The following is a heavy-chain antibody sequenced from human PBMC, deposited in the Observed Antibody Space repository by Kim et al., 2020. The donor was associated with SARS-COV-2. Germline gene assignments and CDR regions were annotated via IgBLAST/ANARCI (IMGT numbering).Heavy chain of an antibody. J-gene: IGHJ4*02. CDR3: ARVPWGQNYFDY. Sequence: YYNPSLKGRVTISVDTSKNQFSLKLSSVTAADTAVYYCARVPWGQNYFDYWGQGTLVTVSS. V-gene: IGHV4-30-2*05. D-gene: IGHD3-16*01.